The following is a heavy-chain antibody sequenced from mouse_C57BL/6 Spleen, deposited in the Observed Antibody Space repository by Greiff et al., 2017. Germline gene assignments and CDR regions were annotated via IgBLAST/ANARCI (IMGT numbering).Heavy chain of an antibody. CDR1: GYTFTSYW. Sequence: QVQLQQPGAELVRPGSSVKLSCKASGYTFTSYWMHWVKQRPIQGLEWIGNIDPSGSDTHYNQKFKDKATLTVDKSSSTGYMQLSSLTSEGSAVYYCARSRGLLRVDYWGQGTTHTVSS. CDR3: ARSRGLLRVDY. J-gene: IGHJ2*01. CDR2: IDPSGSDT. V-gene: IGHV1-52*01. D-gene: IGHD1-1*01.